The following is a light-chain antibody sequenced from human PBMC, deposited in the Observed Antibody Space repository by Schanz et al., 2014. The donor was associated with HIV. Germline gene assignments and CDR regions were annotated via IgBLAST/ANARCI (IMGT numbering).Light chain of an antibody. CDR2: GAS. CDR3: HQYGSSPRT. CDR1: QSVKSNF. V-gene: IGKV3-20*01. J-gene: IGKJ1*01. Sequence: EIVLTQSPGTLSLSPGERGTLSCRASQSVKSNFIGWYQQKPGQAPRLVIYGASTRATGIPARFSGSGSGTDFTLTITRLEPEDFAVYYCHQYGSSPRTFGQGTKVEV.